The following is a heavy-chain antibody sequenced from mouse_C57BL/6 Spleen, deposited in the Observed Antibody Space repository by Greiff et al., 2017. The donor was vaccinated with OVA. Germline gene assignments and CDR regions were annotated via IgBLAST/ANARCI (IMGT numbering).Heavy chain of an antibody. V-gene: IGHV2-2*01. Sequence: VKLMESGPGLVQPSQSLSITCTVSGFSLTSYGVHWVRQSPGKGLEWLGVIWSGGSTDYNAAFISRLSISKDNSKSQVFFKMNSLQADDTAIYYCARPITTVVADYAMDYWGQGTSVTVSS. J-gene: IGHJ4*01. CDR3: ARPITTVVADYAMDY. D-gene: IGHD1-1*01. CDR1: GFSLTSYG. CDR2: IWSGGST.